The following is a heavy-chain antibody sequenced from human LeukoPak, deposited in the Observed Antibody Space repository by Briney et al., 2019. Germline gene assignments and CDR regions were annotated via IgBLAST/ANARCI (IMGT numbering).Heavy chain of an antibody. CDR1: GFTFSSYE. V-gene: IGHV3-48*03. J-gene: IGHJ4*02. Sequence: AGGSLRLSCAASGFTFSSYEMNWVRQAPGKGLEWISYISSSNTIYYADSVKGRFTISRDNANNSLYLQMNSLRAEDTAVYYCARDHYYGSGSFDYWGQGTLVTVSS. CDR3: ARDHYYGSGSFDY. D-gene: IGHD3-10*01. CDR2: ISSSNTI.